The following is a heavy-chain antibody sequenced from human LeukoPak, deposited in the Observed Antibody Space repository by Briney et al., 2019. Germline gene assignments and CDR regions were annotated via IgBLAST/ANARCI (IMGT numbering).Heavy chain of an antibody. CDR1: GFTFSSYA. V-gene: IGHV3-30-3*01. CDR2: ISYAGSNK. J-gene: IGHJ6*02. CDR3: ASVGGYQRLSNPLYYYYGMDV. Sequence: GGSLRLSCAASGFTFSSYAMHWVRQAPGKGLEWVAVISYAGSNKYYADSVKDRFTISRDNSKNTLYLQMNSLRAEDTAVYYCASVGGYQRLSNPLYYYYGMDVWGQGTTVTVSS. D-gene: IGHD2-2*01.